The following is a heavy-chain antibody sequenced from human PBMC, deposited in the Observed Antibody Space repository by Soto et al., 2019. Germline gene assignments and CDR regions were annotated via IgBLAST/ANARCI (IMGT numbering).Heavy chain of an antibody. CDR1: GSISTTTP. CDR2: ISGRGTNT. V-gene: IGHV3-23*01. Sequence: GGSPRLSCAASGSISTTTPLSWVRQAPGKGLEWVSTISGRGTNTYYADSVKGRFIISRDNLKNTVNLQMNGLGVEDTAIYYCATSFRYFDNWGQGTQVTVSS. CDR3: ATSFRYFDN. J-gene: IGHJ4*02.